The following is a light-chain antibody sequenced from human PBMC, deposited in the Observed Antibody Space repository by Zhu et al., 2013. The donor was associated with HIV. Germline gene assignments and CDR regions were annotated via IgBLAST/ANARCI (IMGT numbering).Light chain of an antibody. CDR3: QMYITAPWT. Sequence: EIVLTQFPAILSVSPGERATLSCRASQSVTTYLAWYQQKPGQPPRLLFYDASNRATGIPARFSGSGSGTDFTLTISSLEPEDFALYYCQMYITAPWTFGQGTKVEVK. J-gene: IGKJ1*01. V-gene: IGKV3-11*01. CDR1: QSVTTY. CDR2: DAS.